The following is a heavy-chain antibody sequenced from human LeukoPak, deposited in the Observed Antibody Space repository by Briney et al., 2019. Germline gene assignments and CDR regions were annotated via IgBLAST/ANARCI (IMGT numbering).Heavy chain of an antibody. D-gene: IGHD6-13*01. CDR3: ARRIAAAAAPYYFDY. CDR2: INSDGSST. V-gene: IGHV3-74*01. CDR1: GFTFSSSW. Sequence: PGGSLRLSCAASGFTFSSSWMHWVRQAPEKGLVWVSRINSDGSSTSYADSVKGRFTISRDNAKNTLFLQMNSLRAEDTAVYYCARRIAAAAAPYYFDYWGQGTLVTVSS. J-gene: IGHJ4*02.